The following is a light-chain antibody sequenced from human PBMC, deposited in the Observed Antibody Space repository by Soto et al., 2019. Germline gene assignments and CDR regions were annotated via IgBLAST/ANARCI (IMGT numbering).Light chain of an antibody. CDR1: QSISSSF. CDR2: GAS. V-gene: IGKV3-20*01. CDR3: QQYDNSPIT. J-gene: IGKJ5*01. Sequence: EIVLTQSPGILSLSPGERASLSCGASQSISSSFLAWYQQKPGQAPRLLIYGASSRATGIPDRFSGTGSETDFTLTISRLEPEDSAVYYCQQYDNSPITFGQGTRLEIK.